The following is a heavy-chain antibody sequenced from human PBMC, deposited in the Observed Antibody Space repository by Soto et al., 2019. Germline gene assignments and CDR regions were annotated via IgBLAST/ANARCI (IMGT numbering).Heavy chain of an antibody. CDR2: IYHSGST. D-gene: IGHD4-17*01. V-gene: IGHV4-30-2*01. J-gene: IGHJ4*02. CDR3: ARASTTVTTLDY. CDR1: GGSISSGGYS. Sequence: QLQLQESGSGLVKPSQTLSLTCAVSGGSISSGGYSWSWIRQPPGKGLEWIGYIYHSGSTYYNPALKPRVTIPVDRSKTQFSLKRSSVTPADTAVYYCARASTTVTTLDYWGQGTLVTVSS.